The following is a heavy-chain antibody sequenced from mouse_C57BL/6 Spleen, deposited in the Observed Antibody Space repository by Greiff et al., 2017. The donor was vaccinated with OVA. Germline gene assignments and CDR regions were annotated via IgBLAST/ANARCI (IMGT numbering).Heavy chain of an antibody. CDR1: GFTFSNYW. Sequence: EVKLVESGGGLVQPGGSMKLSCVASGFTFSNYWMNWVRQSPEKGLEWVAQIRLKSDNYATHYAESVKGRFTISRDDSKSSVYLQMNNLRAEDTGIYYCTGPVVATWNWYFDVWGTGTTVTVSS. D-gene: IGHD1-1*01. V-gene: IGHV6-3*01. CDR3: TGPVVATWNWYFDV. J-gene: IGHJ1*03. CDR2: IRLKSDNYAT.